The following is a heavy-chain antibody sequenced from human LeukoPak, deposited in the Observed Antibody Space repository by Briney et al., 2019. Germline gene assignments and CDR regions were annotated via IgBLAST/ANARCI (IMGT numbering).Heavy chain of an antibody. CDR2: IIPIFGTA. J-gene: IGHJ4*02. V-gene: IGHV1-69*01. D-gene: IGHD6-13*01. CDR3: ARVLLEGSSSLDRFFDY. CDR1: GGTFSSYA. Sequence: SVKVSCKASGGTFSSYAIRWVRQAPGQGLEWMGGIIPIFGTANYAQKFQGRVTITADESTSTAYMELSSLRSEDTAVYYCARVLLEGSSSLDRFFDYWGQGTLVTVSS.